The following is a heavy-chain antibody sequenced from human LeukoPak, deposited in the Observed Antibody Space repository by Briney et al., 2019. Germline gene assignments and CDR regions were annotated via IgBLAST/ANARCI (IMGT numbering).Heavy chain of an antibody. Sequence: GASVKVSCKASGYTFSGYYMRWVRQAPGQGLEWMGWINPNSGGTNYAQKFQGRVTMTRDTSISTAYMELSRLRSDDTAVYYCARGVAQISMIVVVFDYWGQGTLVTVSS. J-gene: IGHJ4*02. V-gene: IGHV1-2*02. D-gene: IGHD3-22*01. CDR3: ARGVAQISMIVVVFDY. CDR1: GYTFSGYY. CDR2: INPNSGGT.